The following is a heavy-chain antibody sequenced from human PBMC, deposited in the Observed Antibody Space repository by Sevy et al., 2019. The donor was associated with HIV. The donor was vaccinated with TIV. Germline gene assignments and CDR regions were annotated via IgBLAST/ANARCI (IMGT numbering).Heavy chain of an antibody. CDR3: TSMTTVEGVFDF. Sequence: GGSLRLSCAASGFIFSNAWMSWVRQAPGKGLEWVGRIKSKSDGGPSDYAAPVKGRFTISRDDSRNTLYLQMNSLKTEDTAVYYCTSMTTVEGVFDFWGQGTLVIVSS. D-gene: IGHD4-17*01. CDR1: GFIFSNAW. V-gene: IGHV3-15*01. J-gene: IGHJ4*02. CDR2: IKSKSDGGPS.